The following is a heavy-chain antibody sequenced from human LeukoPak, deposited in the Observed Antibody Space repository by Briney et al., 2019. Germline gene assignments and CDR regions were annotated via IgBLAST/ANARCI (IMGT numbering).Heavy chain of an antibody. CDR2: IIPIFGTA. CDR3: ARGDSSGYYYPFDY. CDR1: GGTFSSYA. J-gene: IGHJ4*02. V-gene: IGHV1-69*13. D-gene: IGHD3-22*01. Sequence: ASVNVSCKASGGTFSSYAISWVRQAPGQGLEWMGGIIPIFGTANYAQKFQGRVTITADESTSTAYMELSSLRSEDTAVYYCARGDSSGYYYPFDYWGQGTLVTVSS.